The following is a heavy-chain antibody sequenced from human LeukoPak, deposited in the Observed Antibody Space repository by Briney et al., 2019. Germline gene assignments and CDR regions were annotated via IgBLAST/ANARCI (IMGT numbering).Heavy chain of an antibody. D-gene: IGHD3-9*01. CDR1: GFTFSSYS. J-gene: IGHJ4*02. CDR3: ARSQDILTGYYGDY. V-gene: IGHV3-21*01. CDR2: ISSSSSYI. Sequence: GGSLRLSCAASGFTFSSYSMNWVRQAPGKGLEWVSSISSSSSYIYYADSVKGRFTISRDNAKNSLYLQMNSLRVEDTAVYYCARSQDILTGYYGDYWGQGTLVTVSS.